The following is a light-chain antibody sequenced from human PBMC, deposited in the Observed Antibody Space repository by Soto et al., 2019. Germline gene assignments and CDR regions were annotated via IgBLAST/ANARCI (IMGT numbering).Light chain of an antibody. CDR2: LGS. CDR1: QSLLHSDGFNY. J-gene: IGKJ3*01. CDR3: MQTLQTPFT. V-gene: IGKV2-28*01. Sequence: DIVMTQSPLSLRVTPGEPASISCRSSQSLLHSDGFNYLGWYLQKPGQSPQLLIYLGSYRASGVPDRFSGSGSGTDFTLKISRVEAEDVGVYYCMQTLQTPFTFGPGTKVDIK.